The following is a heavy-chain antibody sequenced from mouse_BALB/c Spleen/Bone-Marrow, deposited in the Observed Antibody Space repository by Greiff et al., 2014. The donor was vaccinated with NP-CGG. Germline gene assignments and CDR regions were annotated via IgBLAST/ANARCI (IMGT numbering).Heavy chain of an antibody. CDR3: ARRDDGYVFFDH. CDR1: GYTFTTYT. D-gene: IGHD2-3*01. J-gene: IGHJ2*01. V-gene: IGHV1-4*01. CDR2: INPSSGYT. Sequence: VQLVESGAELARPGASVKMSCRASGYTFTTYTIHWVRQRPGQGLEWIGYINPSSGYTNYNQKFKDKATLTADKSSSTAYMQLSSLTSEDSAVYYCARRDDGYVFFDHWGQGTTLTVSS.